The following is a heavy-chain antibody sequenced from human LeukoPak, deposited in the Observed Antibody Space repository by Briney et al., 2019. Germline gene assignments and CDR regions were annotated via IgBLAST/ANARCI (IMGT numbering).Heavy chain of an antibody. J-gene: IGHJ4*02. CDR1: GVSFSSFA. CDR2: IRGNGET. Sequence: GGSLRLSSAASGVSFSSFAMSWVRQGPARGLEWVSSIRGNGETLYAVSVKGRFTLSSDSSRNTVYFQLNNLRVEDTAIYYCARASWVSSTDAVRWGQGTLVTVSS. CDR3: ARASWVSSTDAVR. V-gene: IGHV3-23*01. D-gene: IGHD3-16*01.